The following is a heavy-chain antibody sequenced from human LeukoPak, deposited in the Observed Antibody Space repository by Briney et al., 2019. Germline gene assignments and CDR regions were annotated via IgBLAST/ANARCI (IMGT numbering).Heavy chain of an antibody. D-gene: IGHD4-17*01. CDR3: ARGRTVTTDFDY. Sequence: ASVKVSCKASGYIFTGYYMHWVRQAPGQGLEWMGWINPNSGDTNYAQKFQGRVTMTRDTSISTAYMELSRLRSDDTAVYYCARGRTVTTDFDYWGQGTLVTVSS. CDR1: GYIFTGYY. J-gene: IGHJ4*02. V-gene: IGHV1-2*02. CDR2: INPNSGDT.